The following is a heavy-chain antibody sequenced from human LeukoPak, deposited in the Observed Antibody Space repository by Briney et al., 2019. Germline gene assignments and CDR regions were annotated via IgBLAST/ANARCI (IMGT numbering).Heavy chain of an antibody. J-gene: IGHJ5*02. CDR3: ARHNSGWYPNWFDP. Sequence: QVQLQESGPGLVKPSQTLSLTCTVSVGSISSGDYYLSWLRQPPGQGLGWLGYIYYSGSTYYNPSLKSRVTTSVDTSKNQFSLKLYSVTAADTAVYYCARHNSGWYPNWFDPWGQGTLVTVSS. CDR2: IYYSGST. V-gene: IGHV4-30-4*08. CDR1: VGSISSGDYY. D-gene: IGHD6-19*01.